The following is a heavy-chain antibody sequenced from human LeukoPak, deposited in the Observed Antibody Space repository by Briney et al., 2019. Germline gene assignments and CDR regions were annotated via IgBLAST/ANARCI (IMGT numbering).Heavy chain of an antibody. CDR2: INHSGST. CDR3: ARGRRESCSGGSCRLRRVNWFDP. J-gene: IGHJ5*02. CDR1: GGSFSGYY. D-gene: IGHD2-15*01. Sequence: SETLSLTCAVYGGSFSGYYWSWIRQPPGKGREGIGEINHSGSTNYNPSLKSRVTISVDTSKNQFSLKLSSVTAADTAGYYYARGRRESCSGGSCRLRRVNWFDPWGQETLVTVSS. V-gene: IGHV4-34*01.